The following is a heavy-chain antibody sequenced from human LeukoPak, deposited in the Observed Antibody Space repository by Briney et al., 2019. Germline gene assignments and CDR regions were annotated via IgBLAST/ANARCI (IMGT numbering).Heavy chain of an antibody. D-gene: IGHD6-19*01. CDR2: ISDSGGST. V-gene: IGHV3-23*01. CDR1: GFTFSNYD. Sequence: GGSLRLSCAASGFTFSNYDMSWVRQAPGKGLEWVSSISDSGGSTYYADSVKGRFTISRDNSKNTLYLQTTNLRAADTAVYYCAKDLSRAVAADWFDPWDQGSLVTVSS. CDR3: AKDLSRAVAADWFDP. J-gene: IGHJ5*02.